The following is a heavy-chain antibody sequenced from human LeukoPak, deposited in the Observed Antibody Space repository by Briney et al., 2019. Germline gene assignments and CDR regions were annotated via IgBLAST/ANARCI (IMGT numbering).Heavy chain of an antibody. CDR3: AKSGYNRFDY. CDR2: INSDGSGT. V-gene: IGHV3-74*01. J-gene: IGHJ4*02. CDR1: GFTFSSYW. D-gene: IGHD5-24*01. Sequence: GGSLRLSCAASGFTFSSYWMHWVRQAPGKGLVWVSHINSDGSGTSYADSVKGRFTISRDNAENTLYLQMNSLRAEDTAVYYCAKSGYNRFDYWGQGTLVTVSS.